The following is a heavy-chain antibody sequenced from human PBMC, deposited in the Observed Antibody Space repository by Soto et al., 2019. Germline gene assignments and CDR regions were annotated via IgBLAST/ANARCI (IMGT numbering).Heavy chain of an antibody. CDR3: ARSPAYFSDY. V-gene: IGHV4-31*03. CDR2: IYYSGSI. J-gene: IGHJ4*02. CDR1: GGSINSGGYY. Sequence: QVRLQESGPGLVKPSQTLSLTCTVSGGSINSGGYYWSWIRQHPGKGLEWIGYIYYSGSIYYNPSLKSRLTLSVDSSKNNFSLNLSSVTAADTAVYYCARSPAYFSDYWGQGTLVTVSS.